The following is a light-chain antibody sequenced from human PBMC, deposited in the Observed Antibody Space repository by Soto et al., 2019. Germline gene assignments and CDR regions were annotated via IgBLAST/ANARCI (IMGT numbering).Light chain of an antibody. CDR1: QSTLHSSNNKNY. V-gene: IGKV4-1*01. J-gene: IGKJ1*01. CDR3: QQYYSSPRT. CDR2: WAS. Sequence: DIVMTQSPDSLAVSLGERATINCKSSQSTLHSSNNKNYFAWYQQKPGQPPKLLIYWASTRASGVPDRFSGSGSGTDFTLSISSLQAEDVAIYYCQQYYSSPRTFGQGTKVEIK.